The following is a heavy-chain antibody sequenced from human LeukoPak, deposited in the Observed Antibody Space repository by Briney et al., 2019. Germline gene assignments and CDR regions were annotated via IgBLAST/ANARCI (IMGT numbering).Heavy chain of an antibody. Sequence: GESLKISCRASGYIFTGYWIGWVRQMPGKGLEWMGTIDPADSDSRYSPSFEGQVTISADKSISTSYLQWSSLKVSDSAMYFCARLPTYHSSGYSPGFDHWGQGTLVTVSS. V-gene: IGHV5-51*01. D-gene: IGHD3-22*01. J-gene: IGHJ4*02. CDR2: IDPADSDS. CDR1: GYIFTGYW. CDR3: ARLPTYHSSGYSPGFDH.